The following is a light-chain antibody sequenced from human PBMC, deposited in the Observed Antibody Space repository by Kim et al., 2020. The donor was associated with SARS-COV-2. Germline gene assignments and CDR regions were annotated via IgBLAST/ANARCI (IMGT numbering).Light chain of an antibody. CDR3: SAWDTNLSGWV. CDR1: SNNIGNQG. Sequence: TAPPTSTGNSNNIGNQGEVGLKRNQSHPPKVISYTNNHRPSGISERLSTSRSGTTASLTITGLQPEDEADYYCSAWDTNLSGWVFGGGTQLTVL. V-gene: IGLV10-54*01. CDR2: TNN. J-gene: IGLJ3*02.